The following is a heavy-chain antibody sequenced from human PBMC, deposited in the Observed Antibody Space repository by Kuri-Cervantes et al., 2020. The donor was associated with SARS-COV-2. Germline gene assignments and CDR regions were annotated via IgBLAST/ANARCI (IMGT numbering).Heavy chain of an antibody. D-gene: IGHD1-26*01. V-gene: IGHV3-9*01. Sequence: GGSLRLSCAASGFTFDDYAMHWVRQAPGKGLEWVSGISWNSGSIGYADSVKGRFTISRDNSKNTLYLQMNSLRAEDTAVYYCAKDTYYENWGQGTLVTVSS. J-gene: IGHJ4*02. CDR2: ISWNSGSI. CDR3: AKDTYYEN. CDR1: GFTFDDYA.